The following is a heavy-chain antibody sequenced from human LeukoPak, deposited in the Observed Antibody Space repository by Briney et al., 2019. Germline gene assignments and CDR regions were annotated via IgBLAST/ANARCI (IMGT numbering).Heavy chain of an antibody. Sequence: GGSLRLSCAASGFTFSGFAMSWVRRTPGKGLEWVSGISGTGDNTLYADSVKGRFTISRDNSKNTLYLQMNSLRAEDTAVYYCAKDLWVYCSGGSCQRDFDFDYWGQGTLVTVSS. V-gene: IGHV3-23*01. J-gene: IGHJ4*02. CDR1: GFTFSGFA. CDR3: AKDLWVYCSGGSCQRDFDFDY. D-gene: IGHD2-15*01. CDR2: ISGTGDNT.